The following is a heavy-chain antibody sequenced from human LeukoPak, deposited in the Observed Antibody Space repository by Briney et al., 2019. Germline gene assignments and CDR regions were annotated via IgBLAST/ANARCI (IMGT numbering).Heavy chain of an antibody. CDR1: GYTFTSYA. Sequence: ASVKVSCKASGYTFTSYAMHWVRQAPGQRPEWMGWINAGNGNTKYSQKFQGRVTMTEDTSTDTAYMELSSLRSEDTAVYYCARGRGTLGAFDIWGQGTMVTVSS. CDR2: INAGNGNT. D-gene: IGHD1/OR15-1a*01. V-gene: IGHV1-3*01. CDR3: ARGRGTLGAFDI. J-gene: IGHJ3*02.